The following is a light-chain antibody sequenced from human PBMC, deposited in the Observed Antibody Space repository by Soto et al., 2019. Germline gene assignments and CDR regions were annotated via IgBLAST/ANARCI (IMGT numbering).Light chain of an antibody. V-gene: IGLV2-14*01. CDR1: SSDVGDYNF. J-gene: IGLJ2*01. CDR2: EVS. CDR3: SSYTSSNTLVV. Sequence: QSALTQPASVSGSPGQSITISCTATSSDVGDYNFVSWYQQHPGKAPKLMIYEVSNRPSGVSNRFSGSKSGNTASLTISGLQAEDEADYYCSSYTSSNTLVVFGGGTKLTVL.